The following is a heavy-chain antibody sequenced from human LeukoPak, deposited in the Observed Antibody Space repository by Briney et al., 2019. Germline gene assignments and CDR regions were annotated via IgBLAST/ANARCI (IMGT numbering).Heavy chain of an antibody. Sequence: GGSLRLSCAASGFTFSSYVMHWVRQAPGKGLEWVAFIRYDGSYKYYSDSVKGRFTISRDNAKNSLYLQMNSLRAEDTAVYYCARDIYYDSSGYYVYWGQGTLVTVSS. CDR3: ARDIYYDSSGYYVY. CDR2: IRYDGSYK. D-gene: IGHD3-22*01. V-gene: IGHV3-30*02. CDR1: GFTFSSYV. J-gene: IGHJ4*02.